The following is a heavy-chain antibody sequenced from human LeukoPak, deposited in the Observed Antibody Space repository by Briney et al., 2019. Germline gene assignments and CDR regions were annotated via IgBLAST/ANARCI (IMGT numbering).Heavy chain of an antibody. Sequence: SETLSLTCAVYGGSFSGYYWSWIRQPPGKGLEWIGEINHSGSTNYNPPLKSRVTISVDTSKNQFSLKLSSVTAADTAVYYCARTQHYDFWSGYCLFDYWGQGTLVTVSS. CDR2: INHSGST. V-gene: IGHV4-34*01. CDR1: GGSFSGYY. CDR3: ARTQHYDFWSGYCLFDY. J-gene: IGHJ4*02. D-gene: IGHD3-3*01.